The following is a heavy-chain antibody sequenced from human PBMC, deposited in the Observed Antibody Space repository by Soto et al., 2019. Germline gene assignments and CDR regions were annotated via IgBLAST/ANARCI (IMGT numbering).Heavy chain of an antibody. D-gene: IGHD4-4*01. J-gene: IGHJ6*02. V-gene: IGHV1-69*06. CDR3: ARPLTNYYYYGMDV. CDR1: GGTFSSYA. CDR2: IIPIFGTA. Sequence: SVKVSCKASGGTFSSYAISWVRQAPGQGLEWMGGIIPIFGTANYAQKFQGRVTITADKSTSTAYMELSSLRSEDTAVYYCARPLTNYYYYGMDVWGQGTTVTVSS.